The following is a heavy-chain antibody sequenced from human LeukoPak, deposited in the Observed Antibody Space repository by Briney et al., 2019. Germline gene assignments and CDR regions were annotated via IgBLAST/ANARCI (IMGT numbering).Heavy chain of an antibody. CDR3: AKSFDPYPVRAFDI. D-gene: IGHD3-9*01. CDR1: GFTFSSYA. J-gene: IGHJ3*02. V-gene: IGHV3-23*01. CDR2: ISGSGGGT. Sequence: GGSLRLPCAASGFTFSSYAMSWVRQAPGKGLEWVSAISGSGGGTYYADSVKGRFTISRDNSKNTLYLQMNSLRAEDTAVYYCAKSFDPYPVRAFDIWGQGTMVTVSS.